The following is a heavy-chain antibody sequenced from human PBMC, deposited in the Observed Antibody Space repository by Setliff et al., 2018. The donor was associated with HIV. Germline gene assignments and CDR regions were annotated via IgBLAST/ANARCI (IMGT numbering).Heavy chain of an antibody. J-gene: IGHJ5*02. CDR3: ARDRSSGWSKDWFDT. Sequence: SETLSLTCTVSGGSISSGSYYWNWIRQPAGKGLEWIGRIYTSGSTNYNPSFNSRVTMSVDTSKNQFSLRLTSVTAADTAMYHCARDRSSGWSKDWFDTWGQGILVTVSS. CDR1: GGSISSGSYY. V-gene: IGHV4-61*02. CDR2: IYTSGST. D-gene: IGHD6-19*01.